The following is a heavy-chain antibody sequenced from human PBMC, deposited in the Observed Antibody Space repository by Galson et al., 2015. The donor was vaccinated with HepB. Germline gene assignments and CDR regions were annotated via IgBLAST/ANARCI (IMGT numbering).Heavy chain of an antibody. CDR3: AAAPMVRGYFDY. CDR1: GFTFTSSA. Sequence: SVKVSCKASGFTFTSSAVQWVRQARGQRLEWIGWIVVGSGNTNYAQKFQERVTITRDMSTSTAYMELSSLRSEDTAVYYCAAAPMVRGYFDYWGQGTLVTVSS. CDR2: IVVGSGNT. J-gene: IGHJ4*02. V-gene: IGHV1-58*01. D-gene: IGHD3-10*01.